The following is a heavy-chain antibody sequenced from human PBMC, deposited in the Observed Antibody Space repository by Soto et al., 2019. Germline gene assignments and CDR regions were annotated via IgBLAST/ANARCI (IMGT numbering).Heavy chain of an antibody. V-gene: IGHV4-39*01. Sequence: QLQLQESGPGLVKPSETLSLTCTVSGGSISSSSYYWGWIHQPPGKGLEWIGSIYYSGSTYYNPSLKSRVTISVDTSKNQFSLKLSSVTAADTAVYYCARLMTNYDILTGYINWFDPWGQGTLVTVSS. J-gene: IGHJ5*02. CDR3: ARLMTNYDILTGYINWFDP. D-gene: IGHD3-9*01. CDR2: IYYSGST. CDR1: GGSISSSSYY.